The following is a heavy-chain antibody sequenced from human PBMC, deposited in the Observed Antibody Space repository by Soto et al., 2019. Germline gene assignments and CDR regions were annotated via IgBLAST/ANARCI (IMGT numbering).Heavy chain of an antibody. CDR1: GFTFSTYA. Sequence: GGSLRLSCAASGFTFSTYAMNWVRQFPGRGLEWVSYISSSSSAIDYADSVKGRFTVSRDDSRNLVYLQMSRLRLDDTAVYFCAKEGRLASPAGDYFDSWGPGXLVTVYS. V-gene: IGHV3-48*04. J-gene: IGHJ4*02. CDR3: AKEGRLASPAGDYFDS. D-gene: IGHD3-10*01. CDR2: ISSSSSAI.